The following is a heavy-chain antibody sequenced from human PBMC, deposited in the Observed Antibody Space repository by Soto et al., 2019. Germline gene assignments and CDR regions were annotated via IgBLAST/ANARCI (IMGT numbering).Heavy chain of an antibody. J-gene: IGHJ4*02. CDR1: GGSITGYY. CDR3: ARVRMNGGHSTHDY. CDR2: IFYSGST. D-gene: IGHD5-18*01. Sequence: SETLSLTCTVSGGSITGYYWSWIRQPPGKGLEWIGYIFYSGSTNYNPSLQSRVTISVDTSKNQFSLKLTSVTAADTAVYYCARVRMNGGHSTHDYWGQGTLVTVS. V-gene: IGHV4-59*01.